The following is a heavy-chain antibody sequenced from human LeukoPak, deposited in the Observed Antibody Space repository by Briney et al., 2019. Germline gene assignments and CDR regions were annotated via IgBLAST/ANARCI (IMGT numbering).Heavy chain of an antibody. J-gene: IGHJ5*02. CDR1: GGSFSGYY. V-gene: IGHV4-34*01. D-gene: IGHD3-9*01. CDR2: INHSGST. CDR3: AREAVGLLRYFDWLPRTKNWFDP. Sequence: PSETLSLTCAVYGGSFSGYYWSWIRQPPGKGLEWIGEINHSGSTNYNPSLKSRVTISVDTSKNQFSLKLSSVTAADTAVYYCAREAVGLLRYFDWLPRTKNWFDPWGQGTLVTVSS.